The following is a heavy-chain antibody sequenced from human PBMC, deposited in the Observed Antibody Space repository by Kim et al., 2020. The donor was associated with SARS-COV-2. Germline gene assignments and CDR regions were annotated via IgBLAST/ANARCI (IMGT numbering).Heavy chain of an antibody. CDR2: IKQDGSEK. J-gene: IGHJ3*02. D-gene: IGHD3-3*01. CDR3: ARVLIAYYDFWSGPNSGGAFDI. Sequence: GGSLRLSCAASGFTFSSYWMSWVRQAPGKGLEWVANIKQDGSEKYYVDSVKGRFTISSDNAKNLLHLQMNSLRAEDTAVYYCARVLIAYYDFWSGPNSGGAFDIWGQGTMVTVSS. V-gene: IGHV3-7*01. CDR1: GFTFSSYW.